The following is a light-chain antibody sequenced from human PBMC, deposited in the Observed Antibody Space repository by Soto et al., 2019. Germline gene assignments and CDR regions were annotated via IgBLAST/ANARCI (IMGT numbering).Light chain of an antibody. J-gene: IGKJ2*01. Sequence: EIVMTQSPATLSVSPGERATLSCRASQSVSSNLAWYQQKPGQAPRLLFNGAPTRPTGIPARFSGSGSGTEFTLTISSLQSEDFAVYYCQQYNNWPPYTFGQGTKLEIK. CDR1: QSVSSN. CDR2: GAP. CDR3: QQYNNWPPYT. V-gene: IGKV3-15*01.